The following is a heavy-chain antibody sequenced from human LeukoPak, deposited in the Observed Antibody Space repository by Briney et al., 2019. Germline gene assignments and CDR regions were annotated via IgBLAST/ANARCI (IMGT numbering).Heavy chain of an antibody. Sequence: GGSLRLSCAAPGFTFDDYAMHWVRQAPGKGLEWVSGISWNSGSIGYADSVKGRFTISRDNAKNSLYLQMNSLRAEDTALYYCAKDSNYDYGGSTSALDIWGQGTMVTVSS. CDR3: AKDSNYDYGGSTSALDI. J-gene: IGHJ3*02. CDR2: ISWNSGSI. CDR1: GFTFDDYA. D-gene: IGHD4-23*01. V-gene: IGHV3-9*01.